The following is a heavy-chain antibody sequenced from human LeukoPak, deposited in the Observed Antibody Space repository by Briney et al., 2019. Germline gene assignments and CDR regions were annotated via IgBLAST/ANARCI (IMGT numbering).Heavy chain of an antibody. Sequence: ASVKVSCKASGGTFSSYAISWVRQAPGQGLEWMGGIIPIFGTANYAQKFQGRVTITADESTSTAYMELSSLRSEDTAVYYCARDRDIRSGSIDYWGQGTLVTVSS. J-gene: IGHJ4*02. CDR1: GGTFSSYA. D-gene: IGHD3-10*01. CDR3: ARDRDIRSGSIDY. V-gene: IGHV1-69*01. CDR2: IIPIFGTA.